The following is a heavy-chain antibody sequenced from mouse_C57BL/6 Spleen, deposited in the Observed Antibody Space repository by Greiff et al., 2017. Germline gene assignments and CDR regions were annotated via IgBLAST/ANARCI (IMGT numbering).Heavy chain of an antibody. J-gene: IGHJ4*01. CDR1: GFTFTDYY. V-gene: IGHV7-3*01. Sequence: EVMLVESGGGLVQPGGSLSLSCAASGFTFTDYYMSWVRPPPGKALEWLGFIRNKANGYTSEYSASVKGRFTISRDNSQSILYLQKNALRAEDSATYYCARYRGSPYAMDYWGQGTSVTVAS. CDR2: IRNKANGYTS. CDR3: ARYRGSPYAMDY.